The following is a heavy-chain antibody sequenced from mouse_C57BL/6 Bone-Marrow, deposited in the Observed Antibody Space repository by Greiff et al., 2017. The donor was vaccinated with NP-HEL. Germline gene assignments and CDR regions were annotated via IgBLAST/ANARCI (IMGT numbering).Heavy chain of an antibody. D-gene: IGHD1-1*01. V-gene: IGHV1-81*01. CDR3: AREDYYGSSYYFDY. CDR2: IYPRSGNT. J-gene: IGHJ2*01. CDR1: GYTFTSYG. Sequence: QVQLQQSGAELARPGASVKLSCKASGYTFTSYGISWVKQRTGQGLEWIGEIYPRSGNTYYNEKFKGKATLTADKSSSTAYMELRSLTSEDSAVYFCAREDYYGSSYYFDYWGQDTTLTVSS.